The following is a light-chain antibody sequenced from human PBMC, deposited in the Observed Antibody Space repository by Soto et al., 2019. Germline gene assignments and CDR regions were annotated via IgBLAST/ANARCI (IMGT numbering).Light chain of an antibody. CDR2: GTF. V-gene: IGKV1-9*01. CDR3: QHLTNYPPFT. CDR1: QDIKTY. J-gene: IGKJ3*01. Sequence: IQLTQSPSSLSASVGDRVSITCRASQDIKTYLAWYQQKQGKAPKLLISGTFTLQSGVPSRFNGSGSGTDFTFTIIRLQPEDFATYYCQHLTNYPPFTFGPGTKVDLE.